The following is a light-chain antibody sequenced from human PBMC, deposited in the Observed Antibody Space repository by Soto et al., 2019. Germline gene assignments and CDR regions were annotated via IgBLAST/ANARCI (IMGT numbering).Light chain of an antibody. CDR3: AAWDDSLGGWV. Sequence: QSVLTQPPSASGTPGQRVTISCSGSSSNIGSNYVYWYQQLPGTAPKLLIYRNNQRPSVVPDRFSGSKSGTSASLAISGLRSEDEDDYYCAAWDDSLGGWVFGGGTKLTVL. V-gene: IGLV1-47*01. J-gene: IGLJ3*02. CDR2: RNN. CDR1: SSNIGSNY.